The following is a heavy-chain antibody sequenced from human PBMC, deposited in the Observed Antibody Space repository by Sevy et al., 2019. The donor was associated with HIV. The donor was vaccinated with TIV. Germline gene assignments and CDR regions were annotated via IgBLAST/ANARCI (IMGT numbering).Heavy chain of an antibody. CDR3: AKGVGAMGFDY. V-gene: IGHV3-23*01. J-gene: IGHJ4*02. D-gene: IGHD1-26*01. CDR2: ISSGGSST. CDR1: EFTFSSDA. Sequence: GGSLRLSCAASEFTFSSDATSWVRQAPGKGLEWVSGISSGGSSTYYADSVKGRFTISRDNSKNTLYLEMNSLRADDTAVYYCAKGVGAMGFDYWGQGTLVTVSS.